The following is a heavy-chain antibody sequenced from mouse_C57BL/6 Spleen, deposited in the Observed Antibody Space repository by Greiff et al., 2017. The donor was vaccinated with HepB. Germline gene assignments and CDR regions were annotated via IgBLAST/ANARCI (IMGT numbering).Heavy chain of an antibody. J-gene: IGHJ2*01. CDR2: IYIGNGYT. CDR1: GYTFTSYG. V-gene: IGHV1-58*01. Sequence: VQLQQSGAELVRPGSSVKMSCKTSGYTFTSYGINWVKQRPGQGLEWIGYIYIGNGYTEYNEKFKGKATLTSDKSSSTAYMELRSLTSEDSAVYFCARLYYGSSYGDFDYWGQGTTLTVSS. CDR3: ARLYYGSSYGDFDY. D-gene: IGHD1-1*01.